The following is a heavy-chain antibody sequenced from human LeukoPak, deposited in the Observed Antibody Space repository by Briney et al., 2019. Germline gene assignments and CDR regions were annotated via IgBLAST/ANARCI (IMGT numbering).Heavy chain of an antibody. CDR1: GFTFDDYA. D-gene: IGHD3-10*01. V-gene: IGHV3-9*01. CDR2: IRWNSGSI. J-gene: IGHJ4*02. CDR3: AKGLGTMVRGVDY. Sequence: GGSLRLSCAASGFTFDDYAMHWVRQAAGRGLEWVSGIRWNSGSIGYADSVKGRFTISRDNAKNSLYLQMNCLRAEDTALYYCAKGLGTMVRGVDYWGQGTLVTVSS.